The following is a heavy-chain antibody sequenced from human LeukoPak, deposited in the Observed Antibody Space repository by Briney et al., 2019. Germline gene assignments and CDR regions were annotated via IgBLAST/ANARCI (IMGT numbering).Heavy chain of an antibody. J-gene: IGHJ3*02. CDR1: GFTFSSYS. CDR3: ARDQYYYDSSGYFPAFDI. CDR2: ISSSSSYI. Sequence: GGSLRLSCAASGFTFSSYSMNWVRQAPGKGLEWVSSISSSSSYIYYADSVKGRFTISRDNAKTSLYPQMNSLRDEDTAVYYCARDQYYYDSSGYFPAFDIWGQGTMVTVSS. D-gene: IGHD3-22*01. V-gene: IGHV3-21*01.